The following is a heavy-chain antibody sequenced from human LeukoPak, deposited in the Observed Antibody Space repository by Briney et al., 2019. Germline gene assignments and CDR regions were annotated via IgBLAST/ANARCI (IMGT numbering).Heavy chain of an antibody. J-gene: IGHJ6*03. Sequence: PGGSLRLSCAASGFTFSSYWMSWVRQAPGKGLEWVANIKQDGSEKYYVDSVKGRFTISRDNAKNSLYLQMNSLRAEDTALYYCAKVAATGGWDYYMDVWGKGTTVTISS. D-gene: IGHD6-19*01. CDR3: AKVAATGGWDYYMDV. CDR1: GFTFSSYW. CDR2: IKQDGSEK. V-gene: IGHV3-7*03.